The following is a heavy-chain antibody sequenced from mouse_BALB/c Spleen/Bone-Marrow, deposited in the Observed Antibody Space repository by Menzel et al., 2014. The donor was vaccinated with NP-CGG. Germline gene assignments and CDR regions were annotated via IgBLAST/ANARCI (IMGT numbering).Heavy chain of an antibody. D-gene: IGHD4-1*01. J-gene: IGHJ2*01. Sequence: EVKLMESGGGLVQPGGSRKLSCAASGFTFSSFGMHWVRQAPERGLEWVAYISSGSSTIFHADTVKGRFTISRDNPKNTLFLQMTSLRSEDTAMYYCARGGNWEDFDYWGQGTTLTVSS. CDR2: ISSGSSTI. V-gene: IGHV5-17*02. CDR3: ARGGNWEDFDY. CDR1: GFTFSSFG.